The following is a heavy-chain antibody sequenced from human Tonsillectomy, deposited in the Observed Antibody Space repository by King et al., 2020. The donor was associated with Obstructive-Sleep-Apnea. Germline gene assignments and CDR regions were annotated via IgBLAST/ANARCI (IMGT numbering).Heavy chain of an antibody. CDR3: AGLTDGAFDY. Sequence: VQLQESGPGLVKPSETLSLTCTVSGGSISSYYWSWIRQPPGKGLEWIGYIYYSGSTNYNPSLKSQVTISVDTSKNQFSLKLSSVTAADTAVYYCAGLTDGAFDYWGQGTLVTVSS. CDR1: GGSISSYY. V-gene: IGHV4-59*01. D-gene: IGHD3-16*01. CDR2: IYYSGST. J-gene: IGHJ4*02.